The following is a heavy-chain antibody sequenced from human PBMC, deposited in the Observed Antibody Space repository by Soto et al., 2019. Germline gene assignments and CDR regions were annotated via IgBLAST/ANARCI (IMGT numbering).Heavy chain of an antibody. V-gene: IGHV1-69*08. J-gene: IGHJ6*02. D-gene: IGHD1-1*01. CDR3: ARDPPLERRRYYYYGMDV. CDR2: IIPILGIA. CDR1: GGTFSSYT. Sequence: QVQLVQSGAEVKKPGSSVKVSCKASGGTFSSYTISWVRQAPGQGLEWMGRIIPILGIANYAQKFQGRVTITADKSTSTAYMELSSLRSEDTAVYYCARDPPLERRRYYYYGMDVWGQGTTVTVSS.